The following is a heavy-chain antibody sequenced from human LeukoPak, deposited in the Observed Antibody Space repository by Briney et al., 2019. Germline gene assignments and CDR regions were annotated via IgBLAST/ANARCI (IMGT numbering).Heavy chain of an antibody. Sequence: GATVKISCKASGYTFTSYAMNWVRQAPGQGLEWMGWINTNTGNPTYAQGFTGRFVFSLDSSVSTAYLQISSLKAEDTAVYYCARLVVAAKVFRGHFDYWGQGTLVTVSS. CDR2: INTNTGNP. D-gene: IGHD2-15*01. J-gene: IGHJ4*02. CDR1: GYTFTSYA. V-gene: IGHV7-4-1*02. CDR3: ARLVVAAKVFRGHFDY.